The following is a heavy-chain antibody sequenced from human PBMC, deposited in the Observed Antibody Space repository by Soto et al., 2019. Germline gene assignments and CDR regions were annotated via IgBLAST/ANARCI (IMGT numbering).Heavy chain of an antibody. D-gene: IGHD1-1*01. CDR1: GFTFSSYW. J-gene: IGHJ6*02. Sequence: LRLSCSASGFTFSSYWMHWVRQAPGKGLVWVSRINSDGSSTSYADSVKGRFTISRDNAKNTLYLQMNSLRAEDTAVYYCARDPSWNTGCYYYGMDVWGQGTTVTVSS. V-gene: IGHV3-74*01. CDR3: ARDPSWNTGCYYYGMDV. CDR2: INSDGSST.